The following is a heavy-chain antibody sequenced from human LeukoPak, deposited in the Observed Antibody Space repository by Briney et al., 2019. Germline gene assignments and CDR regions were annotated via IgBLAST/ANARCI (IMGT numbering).Heavy chain of an antibody. CDR1: GFKFSTYG. J-gene: IGHJ4*02. CDR2: IWYDGSNT. Sequence: GESLRLSCAASGFKFSTYGMHWVRQAPGKGLEWVAIIWYDGSNTYYADSVKGRFTIPRDNSKNTLFLQMNSLRAEDTAVYYCARDHNWGNEVDYWGQGTLVTVSS. D-gene: IGHD7-27*01. CDR3: ARDHNWGNEVDY. V-gene: IGHV3-33*01.